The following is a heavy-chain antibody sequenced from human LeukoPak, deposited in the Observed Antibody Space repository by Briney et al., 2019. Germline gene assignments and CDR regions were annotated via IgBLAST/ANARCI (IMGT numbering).Heavy chain of an antibody. Sequence: PSETLSLTCTVSGGSISSYYWSWIRQPPGKGLEWIGYIYYSGSTNYNPSLKSRVTMSVDTSQNQFSLRVNSMTAADTAVYYCARDRQQLVRGDHFDYWGQGTRVTVSS. J-gene: IGHJ4*02. CDR3: ARDRQQLVRGDHFDY. D-gene: IGHD6-13*01. V-gene: IGHV4-59*12. CDR2: IYYSGST. CDR1: GGSISSYY.